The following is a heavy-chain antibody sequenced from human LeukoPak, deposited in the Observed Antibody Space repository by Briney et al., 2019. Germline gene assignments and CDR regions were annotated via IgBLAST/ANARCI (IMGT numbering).Heavy chain of an antibody. CDR3: ARGRYSSSWFGSKTGGFANFDY. V-gene: IGHV4-34*01. J-gene: IGHJ4*02. CDR1: GGSFSGYY. CDR2: INHSGST. Sequence: SETLSLTCAVYGGSFSGYYWSWIRQPPGKGLEWIGEINHSGSTNYNPSLKSRVTISVDTSKNQSSLKLSSVTAADTAVYYCARGRYSSSWFGSKTGGFANFDYWGQGTLVTVSS. D-gene: IGHD6-13*01.